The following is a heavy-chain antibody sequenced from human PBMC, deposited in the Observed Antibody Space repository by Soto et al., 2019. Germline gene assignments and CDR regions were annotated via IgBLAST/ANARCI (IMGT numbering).Heavy chain of an antibody. V-gene: IGHV1-2*04. CDR1: GYTFTGYY. CDR3: ARDIGSSSTWYFDL. D-gene: IGHD6-13*01. J-gene: IGHJ2*01. CDR2: INPNSGGT. Sequence: ASVKVSCKASGYTFTGYYMHWVRQAPGQGLEWMGWINPNSGGTNYAQKFQGWVTMTRDTSISTAYMELSRLRSDDTAVYYCARDIGSSSTWYFDLWGRGNLVTVSS.